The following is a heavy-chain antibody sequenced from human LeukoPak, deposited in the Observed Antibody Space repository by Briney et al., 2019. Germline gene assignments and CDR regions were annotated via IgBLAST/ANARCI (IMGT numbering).Heavy chain of an antibody. CDR1: GGSISSGSYY. CDR3: ARGDAKLGATWLNWFDP. D-gene: IGHD5-12*01. J-gene: IGHJ5*02. V-gene: IGHV4-61*02. CDR2: IYTSGST. Sequence: SQTLSLTCTVSGGSISSGSYYWSWIRQPAGKGLEWIGRIYTSGSTNYNPSLKSRVTISVDTSKNQFSLKLSSVTAADTAVYYCARGDAKLGATWLNWFDPWGQGTLVTVSS.